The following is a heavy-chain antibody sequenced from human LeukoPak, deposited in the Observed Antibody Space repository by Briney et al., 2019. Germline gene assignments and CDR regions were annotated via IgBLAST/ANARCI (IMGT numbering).Heavy chain of an antibody. J-gene: IGHJ5*02. V-gene: IGHV4-39*01. CDR3: ARHRGYSYDS. Sequence: PSETLSLTCTVSGTSISSSITSTSYYWGWIRQAPGKGLEWIGSVYYTGSPYTNPSLKSRATISMHASRSQFSLRLTSVTAADSAVYYCARHRGYSYDSWGQGTLVTVSS. D-gene: IGHD5-18*01. CDR1: GTSISSSITSTSYY. CDR2: VYYTGSP.